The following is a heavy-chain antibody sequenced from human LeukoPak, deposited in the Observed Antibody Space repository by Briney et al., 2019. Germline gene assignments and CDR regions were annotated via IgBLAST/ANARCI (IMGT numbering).Heavy chain of an antibody. V-gene: IGHV4-59*01. D-gene: IGHD3-16*02. J-gene: IGHJ3*02. CDR1: GGSISSYY. CDR3: ARNWVIDPTYAFDI. Sequence: SETLSLTCTVSGGSISSYYWSWIRQPPGKGLEWIGYIYYSGSTNYNPSLKSRVTISVDTSKNRFSLKLSSVTAADTAVYYCARNWVIDPTYAFDIWGQGTMVTVSS. CDR2: IYYSGST.